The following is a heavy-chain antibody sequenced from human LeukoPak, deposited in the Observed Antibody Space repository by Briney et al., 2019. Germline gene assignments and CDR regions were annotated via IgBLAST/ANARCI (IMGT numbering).Heavy chain of an antibody. J-gene: IGHJ3*02. Sequence: ASVKVSCKVSGYTLTELSMHWVRQAPGKGLEWMGGFDPEDGETIYAQKFQGRVTMTEDTSTDTAYMELSSLRSEDTAVYYCATIRDIVVVPAAITRAFDIWGQGTMVTVS. V-gene: IGHV1-24*01. CDR1: GYTLTELS. CDR2: FDPEDGET. CDR3: ATIRDIVVVPAAITRAFDI. D-gene: IGHD2-2*01.